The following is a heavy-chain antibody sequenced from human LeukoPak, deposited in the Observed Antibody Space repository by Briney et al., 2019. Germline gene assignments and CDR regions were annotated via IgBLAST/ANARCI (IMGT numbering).Heavy chain of an antibody. CDR3: ARQKWEQQGRDYYFNGLDV. D-gene: IGHD1/OR15-1a*01. Sequence: SETLSLTCSVSIGSISSSKWWSWVRQSPVKGLEWIGEIYLYGTTNYNPSFTSRVTMSVDRSRNQFSLKLASVTAADTAVYYCARQKWEQQGRDYYFNGLDVWGPGTTVIVSS. CDR1: IGSISSSKW. CDR2: IYLYGTT. V-gene: IGHV4-4*02. J-gene: IGHJ6*02.